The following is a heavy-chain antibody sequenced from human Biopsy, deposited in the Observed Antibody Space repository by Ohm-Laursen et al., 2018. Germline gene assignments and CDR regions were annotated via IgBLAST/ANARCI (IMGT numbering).Heavy chain of an antibody. CDR3: ATPFQYYDSWGGYPPFDH. CDR1: GGTFGNYA. J-gene: IGHJ4*02. CDR2: VIAVSGLV. D-gene: IGHD3-3*01. V-gene: IGHV1-69*10. Sequence: ASVKVSCKASGGTFGNYAISWVRQAPGEGLEWMGGVIAVSGLVNYAPKFQGRVSITADKSTTTAYMELSNLKSEDTAVYYCATPFQYYDSWGGYPPFDHWGQGTLVTVSS.